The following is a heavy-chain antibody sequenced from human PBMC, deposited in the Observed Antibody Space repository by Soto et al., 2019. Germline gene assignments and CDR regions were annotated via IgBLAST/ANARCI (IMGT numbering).Heavy chain of an antibody. V-gene: IGHV1-69*13. CDR3: ARRFDGCCTNGVCSSFDY. Sequence: SVKISCTASCGTFSSYAISWVRQAPRKGLEWMVWIIPIYGTANYAQKFQGRVTITADESTSTAYMELSSLRSEDTAVYYCARRFDGCCTNGVCSSFDYWGQGTLVTVSS. CDR1: CGTFSSYA. J-gene: IGHJ4*02. CDR2: IIPIYGTA. D-gene: IGHD2-8*01.